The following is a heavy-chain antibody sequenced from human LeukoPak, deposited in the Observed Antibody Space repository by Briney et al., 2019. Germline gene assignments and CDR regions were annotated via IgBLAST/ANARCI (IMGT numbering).Heavy chain of an antibody. CDR2: LYSSGSA. D-gene: IGHD7-27*01. CDR3: ASLTGLHP. V-gene: IGHV3-53*01. CDR1: GLSVSTNY. Sequence: PGGSLRLSCAASGLSVSTNYMMWVRQAPGKGLECVSILYSSGSAYYADSVKGRFIISRDNSENTLYLQMNSLSAEDTAVYYCASLTGLHPWGRGTLVSVSS. J-gene: IGHJ2*01.